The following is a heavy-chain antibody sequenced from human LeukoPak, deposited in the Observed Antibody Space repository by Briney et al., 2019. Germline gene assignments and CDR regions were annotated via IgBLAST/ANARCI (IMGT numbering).Heavy chain of an antibody. J-gene: IGHJ5*02. CDR2: IYYSGST. D-gene: IGHD3-3*01. CDR3: ARDRRGTIFGVVNRGNWFDP. CDR1: GGSISSSSYY. V-gene: IGHV4-39*07. Sequence: PSETLSLTCTVSGGSISSSSYYWGWIRQPPGKGLEWIGSIYYSGSTYYNPSLKSRVTISVDTSKNQFSLKLSSVTAADTAVYYCARDRRGTIFGVVNRGNWFDPWGQGTLVTVSS.